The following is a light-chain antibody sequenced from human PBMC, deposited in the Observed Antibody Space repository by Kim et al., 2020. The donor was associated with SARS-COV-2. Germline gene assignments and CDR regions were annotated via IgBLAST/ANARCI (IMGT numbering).Light chain of an antibody. CDR2: GAS. J-gene: IGKJ2*01. V-gene: IGKV3-20*01. Sequence: LPPGEGVPLSCSASPSLSSTYFGWYQQTPRQAPRLLIYGASSRATGIPDRFSGSGSATHFTLTIRRLQHEDFAVYYCQQYDTSPYTFGQGTKLEI. CDR3: QQYDTSPYT. CDR1: PSLSSTY.